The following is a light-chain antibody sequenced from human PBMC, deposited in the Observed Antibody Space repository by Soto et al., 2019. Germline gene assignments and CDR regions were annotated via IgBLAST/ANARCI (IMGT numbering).Light chain of an antibody. CDR3: AAWDDSLNLV. J-gene: IGLJ2*01. V-gene: IGLV1-47*01. CDR1: SSNIGSNF. Sequence: QSVLTQPPSASGTPGQRVTISCSGSSSNIGSNFVYWYQQLPGTAPKLLIYRNDQRPLGVPDRFSGSKSGTSASPAISGLRSEDEADYYCAAWDDSLNLVFGGGTKLTVL. CDR2: RND.